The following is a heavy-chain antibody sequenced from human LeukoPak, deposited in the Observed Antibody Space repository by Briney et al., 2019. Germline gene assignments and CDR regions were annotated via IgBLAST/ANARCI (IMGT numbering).Heavy chain of an antibody. CDR1: GYSFTSYW. V-gene: IGHV5-51*01. J-gene: IGHJ4*02. CDR2: IYPGDSDT. Sequence: GESLKISCKGSGYSFTSYWLGWVRQIPGKGLEWMGIIYPGDSDTRYSPSFQGQVTISADKSITTAYLQWNSLKASDTAMYYCARRHVDTGGYYWFDYWGQGTLVTVSS. D-gene: IGHD3-22*01. CDR3: ARRHVDTGGYYWFDY.